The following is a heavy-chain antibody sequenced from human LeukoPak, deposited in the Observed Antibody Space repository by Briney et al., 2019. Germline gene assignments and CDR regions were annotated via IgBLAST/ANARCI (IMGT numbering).Heavy chain of an antibody. Sequence: PGGSLRLSCAASGFAFDTYSMTWVRQVPGKGLEWVSSISSWSSFIYSADSVTGRFTISRDNAKNSLYLQMNSLRAEDTAVYYCARAGSTNSWFDPWGQGTLVIVSS. D-gene: IGHD2-2*01. CDR1: GFAFDTYS. J-gene: IGHJ5*02. CDR3: ARAGSTNSWFDP. V-gene: IGHV3-21*01. CDR2: ISSWSSFI.